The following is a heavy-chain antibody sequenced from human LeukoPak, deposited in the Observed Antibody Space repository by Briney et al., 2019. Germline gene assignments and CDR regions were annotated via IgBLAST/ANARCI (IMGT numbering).Heavy chain of an antibody. CDR1: GGSLSSSTHY. V-gene: IGHV4-39*02. D-gene: IGHD2-21*01. J-gene: IGHJ4*02. CDR2: MYYSGPT. Sequence: SETLSLTCTVSGGSLSSSTHYWGWIRQPPGKGLEWIGTMYYSGPTYYSQSLKSRINMYVDTSKNQFSLKLSSVTAADTAIYYCARASVVRRFDDWGQETLVTVSS. CDR3: ARASVVRRFDD.